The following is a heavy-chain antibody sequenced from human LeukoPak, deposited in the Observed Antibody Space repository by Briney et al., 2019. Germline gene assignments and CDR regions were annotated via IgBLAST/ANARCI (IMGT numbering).Heavy chain of an antibody. CDR2: ISYDGSDK. Sequence: GGSLRLSCAASGFTLSPYDMHWVRQAPGKGLEWVAIISYDGSDKYYADSVKGRFTISRDNSKNTLYVQMNSLGPEDTALYYCARDRGYCSGGSCYSAFDYWGQGTLVTVSS. J-gene: IGHJ4*02. D-gene: IGHD2-15*01. V-gene: IGHV3-30*04. CDR1: GFTLSPYD. CDR3: ARDRGYCSGGSCYSAFDY.